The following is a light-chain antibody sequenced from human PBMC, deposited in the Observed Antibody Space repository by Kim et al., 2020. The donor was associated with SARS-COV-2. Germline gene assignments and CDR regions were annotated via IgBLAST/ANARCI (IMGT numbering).Light chain of an antibody. CDR1: QGVSSN. J-gene: IGKJ4*01. Sequence: VSPGERATLSCRASQGVSSNLAWYQQKPGQAPRLLIYGASTRATGIPARFSGSGSGTEFTLTISSLQSEDFAVYYCQQYNNWLVTFGGGTKVDIK. CDR3: QQYNNWLVT. V-gene: IGKV3-15*01. CDR2: GAS.